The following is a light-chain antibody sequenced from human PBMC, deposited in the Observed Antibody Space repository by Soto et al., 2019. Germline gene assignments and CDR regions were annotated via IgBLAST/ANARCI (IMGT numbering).Light chain of an antibody. Sequence: DIQMTQSPSALSASVGDRVTITCLASQSVSNWLAWYRQKPGEAPKLLIYEGSTLESGVPSRFSGSGSGTAFTLNISSLQPDDFATFYCQQYDTYSRTFGQGTKVEVK. CDR3: QQYDTYSRT. CDR1: QSVSNW. V-gene: IGKV1-5*03. J-gene: IGKJ1*01. CDR2: EGS.